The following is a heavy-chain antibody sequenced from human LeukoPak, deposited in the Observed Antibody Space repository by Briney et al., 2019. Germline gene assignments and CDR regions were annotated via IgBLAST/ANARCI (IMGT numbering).Heavy chain of an antibody. Sequence: ASVKVSCKASGGTFSSYAISWVRQAPGQGLEWMGGIIPIFGTANYAQKFQGRVTITADESTSTAYMELSSLRSEDTAVYYCARDLSSGYYENFDYWGQGTLVTVSS. CDR2: IIPIFGTA. J-gene: IGHJ4*02. V-gene: IGHV1-69*13. D-gene: IGHD3-22*01. CDR1: GGTFSSYA. CDR3: ARDLSSGYYENFDY.